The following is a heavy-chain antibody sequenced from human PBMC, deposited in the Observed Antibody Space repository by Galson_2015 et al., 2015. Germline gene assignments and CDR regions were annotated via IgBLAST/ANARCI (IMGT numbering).Heavy chain of an antibody. D-gene: IGHD5-24*01. CDR2: IIPILGIA. CDR3: AVRRRDGSLYAFDI. Sequence: SVKVSCKASGGTFSSYTISWVRQAPGQGLEWMGRIIPILGIANYAQKFQGRVTITADKSTSTAYMKLSSLRSADTAVYYCAVRRRDGSLYAFDIWGQGTMVTVSS. CDR1: GGTFSSYT. J-gene: IGHJ3*02. V-gene: IGHV1-69*02.